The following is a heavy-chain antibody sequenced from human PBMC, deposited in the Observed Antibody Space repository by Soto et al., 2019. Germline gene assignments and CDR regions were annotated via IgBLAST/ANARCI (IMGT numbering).Heavy chain of an antibody. D-gene: IGHD3-22*01. CDR3: ARDNYYYDSSGYYLVAFDI. CDR2: IYYSGST. V-gene: IGHV4-61*01. CDR1: GGSVSSGSYY. J-gene: IGHJ3*02. Sequence: QVQLQESGPGLVKPSETLSLTCTVSGGSVSSGSYYWSWIRQPPGKGLEWIGYIYYSGSTNYNPSLKSRVTISVDTSKNQFSLKLSSVTAADTAVYYCARDNYYYDSSGYYLVAFDIWGQGTMVTVSS.